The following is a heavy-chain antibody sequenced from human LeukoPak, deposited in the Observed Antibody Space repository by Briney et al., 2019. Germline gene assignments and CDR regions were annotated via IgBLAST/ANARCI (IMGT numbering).Heavy chain of an antibody. CDR2: IIPMLGTA. CDR3: ARDGLLTRTGMDV. CDR1: GGSFSDYT. Sequence: ASVKVSCKASGGSFSDYTISWVRQAPGQGLEWMGGIIPMLGTAKYAQNFQGRVTTTTDDSSSTVYMELSSLRFEDTASYFCARDGLLTRTGMDVWGKGTTVTVSS. D-gene: IGHD3/OR15-3a*01. J-gene: IGHJ6*03. V-gene: IGHV1-69*16.